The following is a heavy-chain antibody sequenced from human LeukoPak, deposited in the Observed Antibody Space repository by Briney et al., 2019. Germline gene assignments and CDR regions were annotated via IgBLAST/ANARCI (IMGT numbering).Heavy chain of an antibody. D-gene: IGHD5-24*01. CDR1: GGSISSYY. V-gene: IGHV4-59*01. CDR2: IYYSGST. J-gene: IGHJ4*02. Sequence: SETLSLTCTVSGGSISSYYWSWIRQPPGKGLEWIGYIYYSGSTNYNPSLKSRVTISVDTSKNQFSLKLSSVTAADTAVYYCGRDSPQMSTITWGQGTLVTVSS. CDR3: GRDSPQMSTIT.